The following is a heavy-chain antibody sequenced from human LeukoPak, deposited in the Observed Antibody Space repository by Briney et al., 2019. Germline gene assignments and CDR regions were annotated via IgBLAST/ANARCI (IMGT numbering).Heavy chain of an antibody. D-gene: IGHD4-23*01. CDR3: ARAPPYGGPNWFDP. Sequence: PSETLSLTCTVSGGSVSSGSYYWSWIRQPPGKGLEWIGYIYYSGSTNYNPSLKSRVTISVDTSKNQFSLKLSSVTAADTAVYYCARAPPYGGPNWFDPWGQGTLVTVSS. CDR1: GGSVSSGSYY. CDR2: IYYSGST. J-gene: IGHJ5*02. V-gene: IGHV4-61*01.